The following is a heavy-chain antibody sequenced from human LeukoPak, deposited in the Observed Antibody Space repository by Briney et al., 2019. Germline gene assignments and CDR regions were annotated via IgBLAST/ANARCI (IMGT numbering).Heavy chain of an antibody. CDR1: GFTFSSYG. CDR2: ISYDGSNK. V-gene: IGHV3-30*18. J-gene: IGHJ6*02. CDR3: AKGSPGTTGYYYGMDV. Sequence: PGRSLRLSCAASGFTFSSYGMHWVRQAPGKGLEWVAVISYDGSNKYYADSVKGRFTISRDNSKNTLYLQMNSLRAEDTAVYYCAKGSPGTTGYYYGMDVWGQETAVTVSS. D-gene: IGHD1-1*01.